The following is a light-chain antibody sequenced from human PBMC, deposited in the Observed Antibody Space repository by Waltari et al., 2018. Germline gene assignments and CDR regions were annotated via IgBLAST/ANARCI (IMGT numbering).Light chain of an antibody. J-gene: IGKJ1*01. CDR3: QHYVRLPVT. Sequence: SCKARQIVSRALAWYQQKPGQAPRLLIYAASSRATGIPDRFSGSGSGTDFSLTISRLEPEDFAVYYCQHYVRLPVTFGQGTKVEIK. CDR1: QIVSRA. CDR2: AAS. V-gene: IGKV3-20*01.